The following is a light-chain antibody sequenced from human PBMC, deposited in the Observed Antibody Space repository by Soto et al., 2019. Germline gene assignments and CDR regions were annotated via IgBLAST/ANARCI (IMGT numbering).Light chain of an antibody. CDR3: QQYGSSGT. Sequence: EIVLTNSPGTLSLSLGERATLSCRASQSVSNNYLAWYQQKPGQAPRLLIYGASNRATGIPDRFSGSGSGTDFTLTISRLEPEDFAMYYCQQYGSSGTFGQVTKVDNK. CDR2: GAS. V-gene: IGKV3-20*01. J-gene: IGKJ1*01. CDR1: QSVSNNY.